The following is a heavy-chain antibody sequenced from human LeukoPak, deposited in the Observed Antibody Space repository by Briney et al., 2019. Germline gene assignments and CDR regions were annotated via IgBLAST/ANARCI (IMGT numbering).Heavy chain of an antibody. CDR2: INPNSGGT. V-gene: IGHV1-2*02. CDR3: ARDSYYESSGYSRYFDY. D-gene: IGHD3-22*01. J-gene: IGHJ4*02. Sequence: GASVKVSCKASGFTFGTYYMQWVRQAPGQGLEWMGWINPNSGGTNYAQKFQGRVTMTRDTSISTAYMELSRLTSDDTAVYYCARDSYYESSGYSRYFDYWGQGTLVTVSS. CDR1: GFTFGTYY.